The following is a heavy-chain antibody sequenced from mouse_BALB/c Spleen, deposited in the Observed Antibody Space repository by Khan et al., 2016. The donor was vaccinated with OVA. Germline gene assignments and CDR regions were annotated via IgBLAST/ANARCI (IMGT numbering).Heavy chain of an antibody. D-gene: IGHD1-1*01. V-gene: IGHV5-17*02. J-gene: IGHJ3*01. Sequence: EVELVESGGGLVQPGGSRKLSCAASGFTFSSFGMHWFRQAPEKGLEWVAYISSGSSTIYYADTVKGRFTISRDNPKNTLFLQMTSLRSEDTAMYYGVRDYYGSSYVAYWGQGTLVTVSA. CDR1: GFTFSSFG. CDR2: ISSGSSTI. CDR3: VRDYYGSSYVAY.